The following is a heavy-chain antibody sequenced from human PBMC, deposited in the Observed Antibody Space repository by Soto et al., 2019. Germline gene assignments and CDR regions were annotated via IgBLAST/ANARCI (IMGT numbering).Heavy chain of an antibody. CDR2: ISSSAVYI. J-gene: IGHJ4*02. CDR3: VRDGLDYYDTERLYFDN. CDR1: GFNFITYS. Sequence: EVQLVESGGGPVRPGGSLKLSCAASGFNFITYSLSWVRQAPGKGLEWVASISSSAVYIDYADSVKGLFTISRDNSNNSLYLQMNSLRAEDTATYHCVRDGLDYYDTERLYFDNWGQGTLVTVSS. D-gene: IGHD3-22*01. V-gene: IGHV3-21*01.